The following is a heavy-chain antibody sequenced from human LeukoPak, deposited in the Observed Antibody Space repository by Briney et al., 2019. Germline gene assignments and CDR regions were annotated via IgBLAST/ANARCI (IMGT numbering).Heavy chain of an antibody. CDR1: GFTFSSYG. D-gene: IGHD3-9*01. V-gene: IGHV3-23*01. J-gene: IGHJ3*02. CDR2: ISGSGGST. CDR3: ARLRYFDWLLYPDDAFDI. Sequence: GGSLRLSCAASGFTFSSYGMSWVRQAPGKGLEWVSAISGSGGSTYYADSVKGRFTISRDNSKNTLYLQMNSLRVEDTAVYYCARLRYFDWLLYPDDAFDIWGQGTMVTVSS.